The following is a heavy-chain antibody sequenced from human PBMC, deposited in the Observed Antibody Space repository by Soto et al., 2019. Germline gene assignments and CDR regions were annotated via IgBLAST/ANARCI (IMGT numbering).Heavy chain of an antibody. CDR2: IYYSGST. V-gene: IGHV4-59*01. J-gene: IGHJ6*04. CDR3: AREGELLWFGELLVGHLDV. Sequence: SETLSLTCTVSGGSISSYYWSWIRQPPGKGLEWIGYIYYSGSTNYNPSLKSRVTISVDTSKNQFSLKLSSVTAADTAVYYCAREGELLWFGELLVGHLDVWGKGTTVTVSS. D-gene: IGHD3-10*01. CDR1: GGSISSYY.